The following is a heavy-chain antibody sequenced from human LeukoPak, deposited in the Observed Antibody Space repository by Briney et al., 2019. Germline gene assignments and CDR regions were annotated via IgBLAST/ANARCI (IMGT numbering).Heavy chain of an antibody. D-gene: IGHD2-2*01. CDR3: ARHKVVVTSLDWFDP. CDR2: IYHSGST. V-gene: IGHV4-38-2*02. CDR1: ADSISSGYY. J-gene: IGHJ5*02. Sequence: PSETLSLTCTVSADSISSGYYWGWIRQPPGKGLEWIGSIYHSGSTYYNPSLKSRVTISVDTSKNQFSLKLSSVTAADTAVYYCARHKVVVTSLDWFDPWGQGTLVTVSS.